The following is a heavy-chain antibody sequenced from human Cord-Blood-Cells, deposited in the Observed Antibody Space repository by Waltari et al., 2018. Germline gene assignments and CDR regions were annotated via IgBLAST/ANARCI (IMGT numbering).Heavy chain of an antibody. D-gene: IGHD6-13*01. CDR1: GFTFSSYG. J-gene: IGHJ4*02. CDR3: ARAGSHSSSWFDY. Sequence: QVQLVESGGGVVQPGRSLRLSCAASGFTFSSYGMHWVRQAPGKGLEWVAVIWYDGSNKYYADSVEGRFTISRDNSKNTLYLQMNSLRAEDTAVYYCARAGSHSSSWFDYWGQGTLVTVSS. CDR2: IWYDGSNK. V-gene: IGHV3-33*01.